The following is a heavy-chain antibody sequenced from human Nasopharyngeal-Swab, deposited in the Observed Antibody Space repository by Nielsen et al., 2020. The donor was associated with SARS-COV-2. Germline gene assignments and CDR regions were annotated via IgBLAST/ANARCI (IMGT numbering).Heavy chain of an antibody. D-gene: IGHD3-16*01. CDR2: INHRGNT. J-gene: IGHJ4*02. V-gene: IGHV4-34*01. Sequence: GSLRLSCSVSGGSFSDFYWSWIRQSPGKGLEGIGEINHRGNTNSNPSLKSRVTTSVDTSKNHFSLTLTSVTAADTAVYFCARGGDTAITNYFDYWGQGTLVTVSS. CDR1: GGSFSDFY. CDR3: ARGGDTAITNYFDY.